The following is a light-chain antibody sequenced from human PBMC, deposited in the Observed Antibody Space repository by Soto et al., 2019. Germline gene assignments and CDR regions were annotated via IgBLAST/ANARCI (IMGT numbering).Light chain of an antibody. CDR3: PHYDALPFS. Sequence: EIVLTQSPGTLSLSPGERATLSCRATQSVRSRFLAWFQQKPGQPPRLLIYGTSSRATGIPDRFSGSGSGTDFTLPISRLEPEDFAAYSCPHYDALPFSFGPGTKVAIK. CDR2: GTS. CDR1: QSVRSRF. V-gene: IGKV3-20*01. J-gene: IGKJ3*01.